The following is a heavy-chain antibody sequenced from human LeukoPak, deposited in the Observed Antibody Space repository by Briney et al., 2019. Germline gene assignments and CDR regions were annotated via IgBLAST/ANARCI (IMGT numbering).Heavy chain of an antibody. CDR2: LSYSGSS. Sequence: SETLSLTCTVSGGSIRSYYWSWIRQPPGKGLEWIGDLSYSGSSNYSPSLKSRVTLSLDTSKNQFSLKLSSVAAADTAVYYCARHSGGYSYDIWGQGTLVTVSS. D-gene: IGHD5-18*01. CDR1: GGSIRSYY. CDR3: ARHSGGYSYDI. J-gene: IGHJ1*01. V-gene: IGHV4-59*08.